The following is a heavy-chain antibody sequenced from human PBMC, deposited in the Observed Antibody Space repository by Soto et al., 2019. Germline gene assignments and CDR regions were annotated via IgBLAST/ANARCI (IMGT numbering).Heavy chain of an antibody. CDR1: GGSISSGGYY. CDR3: ASDRVVVVPAANEYYYGMDV. V-gene: IGHV4-31*03. D-gene: IGHD2-2*01. Sequence: PSETLSLTCTVSGGSISSGGYYWSWIRQHPGKGLEWIGYIYYSGSTYYNPSLKSRVTISVDTSKNQFSLKLSSVTAADTAVYYRASDRVVVVPAANEYYYGMDVWGQGTTVTVSS. CDR2: IYYSGST. J-gene: IGHJ6*02.